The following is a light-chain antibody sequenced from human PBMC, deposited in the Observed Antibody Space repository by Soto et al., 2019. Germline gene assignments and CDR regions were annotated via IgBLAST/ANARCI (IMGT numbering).Light chain of an antibody. CDR2: GAS. J-gene: IGKJ4*01. Sequence: EIVMTQFPATLSVSPGERATLSCRASQSVSSNLAWYQQKPGQAPRLLIYGASTRATGIPARFSGSGSGTEFTLTISSLQSEDLAVYYCQQYNNWTTFGGGTKVDIK. V-gene: IGKV3-15*01. CDR3: QQYNNWTT. CDR1: QSVSSN.